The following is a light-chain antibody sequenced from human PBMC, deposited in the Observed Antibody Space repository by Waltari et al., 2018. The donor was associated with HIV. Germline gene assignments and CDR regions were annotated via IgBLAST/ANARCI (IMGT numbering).Light chain of an antibody. CDR3: SSYTSSSTSVV. CDR2: EVS. Sequence: GGYDFVSWYQHHPGKPPKLMIYEVSARPSGVSNRFSASKSGNTASLTISGLQAEDEADYYCSSYTSSSTSVVFGGGTKLTVL. V-gene: IGLV2-14*01. J-gene: IGLJ2*01. CDR1: GGYDF.